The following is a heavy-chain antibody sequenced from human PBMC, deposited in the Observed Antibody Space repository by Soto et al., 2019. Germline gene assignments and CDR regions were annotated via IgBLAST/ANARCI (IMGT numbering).Heavy chain of an antibody. Sequence: PSETLSLPCTVSGGSISSYYWSWIRQPPGKGLEWIGYIYYSGSTNYNPSLKSRVTISVDTSKNQFSLKLSSVTAADTAVYYCARCTYASGFSGYDYYFDFWGQGTLVTGSS. CDR3: ARCTYASGFSGYDYYFDF. J-gene: IGHJ4*02. D-gene: IGHD5-12*01. CDR1: GGSISSYY. V-gene: IGHV4-59*01. CDR2: IYYSGST.